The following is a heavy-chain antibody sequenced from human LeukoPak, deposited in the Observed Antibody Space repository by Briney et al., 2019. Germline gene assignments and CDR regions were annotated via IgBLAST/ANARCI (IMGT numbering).Heavy chain of an antibody. CDR2: ISGSDGST. J-gene: IGHJ4*02. V-gene: IGHV3-23*01. D-gene: IGHD3-10*01. Sequence: GGSLRLSCAASGFTFSSYAMSWVRQAPGKGLEWVSTISGSDGSTYYADSVKGRFTISRDNSKNTLYLQMNSLRAEDTAVYYCAKAHGMVRVSLPSGFDYWGQGTLVTVSS. CDR1: GFTFSSYA. CDR3: AKAHGMVRVSLPSGFDY.